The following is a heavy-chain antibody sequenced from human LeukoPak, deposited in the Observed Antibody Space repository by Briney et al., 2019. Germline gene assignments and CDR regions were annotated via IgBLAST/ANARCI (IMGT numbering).Heavy chain of an antibody. Sequence: GASVKVSCKASGYTFTGYYMHWVRQAPGQGLEWMGRIDPNSGGTNYAQKFQGGVTMTRDTSISTAYMELSRLRSDDTAVYYCARDFGDQYFQHWGQGTLVTVSS. CDR2: IDPNSGGT. J-gene: IGHJ1*01. CDR1: GYTFTGYY. D-gene: IGHD4-17*01. V-gene: IGHV1-2*06. CDR3: ARDFGDQYFQH.